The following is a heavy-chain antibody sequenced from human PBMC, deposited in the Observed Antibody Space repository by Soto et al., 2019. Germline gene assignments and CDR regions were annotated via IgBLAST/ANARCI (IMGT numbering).Heavy chain of an antibody. CDR2: IYYSGST. J-gene: IGHJ5*02. D-gene: IGHD6-13*01. Sequence: SETLSLTCTVSGGSIGSGDYYWSWIRQPPGKGLEWIGYIYYSGSTYYNPSLKSRVTISVDTSKNQFSLKLSSVTAADTAVYYCARERPDGSRLDPWGQGTLVTVSS. CDR3: ARERPDGSRLDP. CDR1: GGSIGSGDYY. V-gene: IGHV4-30-4*01.